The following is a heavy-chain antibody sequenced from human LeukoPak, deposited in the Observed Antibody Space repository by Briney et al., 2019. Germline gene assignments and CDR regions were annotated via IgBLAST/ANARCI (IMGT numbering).Heavy chain of an antibody. CDR1: GFTFSSYW. Sequence: GGSLRLSCAASGFTFSSYWMHLVRQAPGEGLVWVSRINSDGSSTTYADSVKGRFTISRDNAKNTLYLQVNSLRAEDTAVYYCARAPYYYDTSGFLIWGQGTMVTVSS. CDR3: ARAPYYYDTSGFLI. CDR2: INSDGSST. D-gene: IGHD3-22*01. V-gene: IGHV3-74*01. J-gene: IGHJ3*02.